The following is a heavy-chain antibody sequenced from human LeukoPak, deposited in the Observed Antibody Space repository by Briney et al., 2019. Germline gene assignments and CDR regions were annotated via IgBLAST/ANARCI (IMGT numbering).Heavy chain of an antibody. D-gene: IGHD5-18*01. V-gene: IGHV4-4*07. CDR2: IYPSGST. J-gene: IGHJ4*02. CDR3: ARDRSGYSEYYFDY. Sequence: SETLSLTCTVSGGSISTYCWSWLRQPAGKGLEWIGRIYPSGSTFYNPSLKSRVTISIDKSKNQFFLNLTSVTAADTALYYCARDRSGYSEYYFDYWGQGSLVTVSS. CDR1: GGSISTYC.